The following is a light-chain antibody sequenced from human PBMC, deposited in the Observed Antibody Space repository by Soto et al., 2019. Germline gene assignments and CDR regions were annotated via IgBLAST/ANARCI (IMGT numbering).Light chain of an antibody. Sequence: DIQMTQSPSSLSASVGDRVTITCRASQSISSYLNWYQQKPGKAPKLLIYAASSLQSGVPSRFSGSGSGTDFTLTISSLQPEDFANYYCQQGYSNPSLTFGGGTKVDIX. CDR2: AAS. CDR3: QQGYSNPSLT. V-gene: IGKV1-39*01. J-gene: IGKJ4*01. CDR1: QSISSY.